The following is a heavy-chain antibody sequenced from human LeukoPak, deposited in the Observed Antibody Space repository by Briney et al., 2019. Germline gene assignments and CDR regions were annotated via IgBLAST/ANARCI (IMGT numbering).Heavy chain of an antibody. CDR3: ARDTLYYYDSSELY. J-gene: IGHJ4*02. CDR2: ISYDGSNK. CDR1: GFTFSSYS. V-gene: IGHV3-30*03. Sequence: HPGGSLRLSCAASGFTFSSYSMNWVRQAPGKGLEWVAVISYDGSNKYYADSVKGRFTISRDNSKNTLYLQMNSLRAEDTAVYYCARDTLYYYDSSELYWGQGTLVTVSS. D-gene: IGHD3-22*01.